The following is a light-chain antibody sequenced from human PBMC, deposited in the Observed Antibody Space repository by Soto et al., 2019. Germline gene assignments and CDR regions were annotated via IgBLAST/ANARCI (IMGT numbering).Light chain of an antibody. J-gene: IGKJ1*01. CDR2: DVP. CDR3: QQYESSPRT. CDR1: QSLLYSDGKTY. Sequence: DVVVTQTPLSLSVTPGQPASMSCKSSQSLLYSDGKTYLYWYLQRPGQPPHLLIYDVPNRFSGVPDRFSGSGSGTDFTLTISRLEPEDFAVYYCQQYESSPRTFGQGTKVDI. V-gene: IGKV2D-29*01.